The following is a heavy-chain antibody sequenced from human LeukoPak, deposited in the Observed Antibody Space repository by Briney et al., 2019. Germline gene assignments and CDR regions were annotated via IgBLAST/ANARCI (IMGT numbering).Heavy chain of an antibody. CDR3: AREATYYYDSSGYFDY. CDR2: IWHDGSNK. CDR1: GFTFSSYD. V-gene: IGHV3-33*01. J-gene: IGHJ4*02. Sequence: GGSLRLSCAASGFTFSSYDMHWVRQAPGKGLEWVALIWHDGSNKYYADSVKGRFTISRDNSKKILYLQMNSLRAEDTAVYYCAREATYYYDSSGYFDYWGQGTLVTVSS. D-gene: IGHD3-22*01.